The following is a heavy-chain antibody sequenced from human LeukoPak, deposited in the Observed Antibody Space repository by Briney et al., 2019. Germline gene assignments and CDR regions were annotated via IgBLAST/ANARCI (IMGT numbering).Heavy chain of an antibody. D-gene: IGHD5-18*01. CDR2: IYHSGST. CDR3: ASDVDTAMAFDY. CDR1: GGSISSSSYY. V-gene: IGHV4-39*07. J-gene: IGHJ4*02. Sequence: SETLSLTCTVSGGSISSSSYYWGWIRQPPGKGLEWIGEIYHSGSTNYNPSLKSRVTISVDKSKNQFSLKLSSVTAADTAVYYCASDVDTAMAFDYWGQGTLVTVSS.